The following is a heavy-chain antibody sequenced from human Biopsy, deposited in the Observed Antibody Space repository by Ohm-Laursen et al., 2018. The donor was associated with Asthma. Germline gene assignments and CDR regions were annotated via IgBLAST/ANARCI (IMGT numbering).Heavy chain of an antibody. Sequence: SLRLSCAASGFKFDEYTMYWVRQAPGKGLEWVSGISWNSATIGYADSVEGRFTISRDNAKNSVFLHMDSLRPEDTAFYYCAKVRSDWVITESFDYWGQGVPVTVSS. CDR2: ISWNSATI. CDR1: GFKFDEYT. J-gene: IGHJ4*02. CDR3: AKVRSDWVITESFDY. D-gene: IGHD3-22*01. V-gene: IGHV3-9*01.